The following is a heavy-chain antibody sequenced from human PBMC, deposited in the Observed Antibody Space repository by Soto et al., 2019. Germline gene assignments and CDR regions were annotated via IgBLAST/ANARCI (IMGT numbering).Heavy chain of an antibody. CDR1: GFTFTSYA. Sequence: EVQLLESGGGLVQPGGSLRLSCAASGFTFTSYAMSWVRQAPGKGLEWVSSLRGNGAKTYYADSVKGRFTISRDNSKNTVYLQMNSLSAEDTAIYYCAHLHPTYTSSYFDFGGQGTQVTVSS. CDR3: AHLHPTYTSSYFDF. CDR2: LRGNGAKT. V-gene: IGHV3-23*01. J-gene: IGHJ4*02. D-gene: IGHD6-6*01.